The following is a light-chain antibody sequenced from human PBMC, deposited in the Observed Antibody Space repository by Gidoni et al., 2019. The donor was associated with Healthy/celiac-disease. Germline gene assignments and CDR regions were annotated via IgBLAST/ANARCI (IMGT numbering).Light chain of an antibody. J-gene: IGKJ2*01. Sequence: DIVMTHTPLSLSGTPVQPASITCKSSQSLLHGDGKTYWYWYLQTPGQSQHLQIYDVSSRFSAVTDRFSGSGSGIAFTLNISRVEAEDVGVYYCKQSIHPYTFGQGTKLEIK. CDR1: QSLLHGDGKTY. V-gene: IGKV2-29*02. CDR3: KQSIHPYT. CDR2: DVS.